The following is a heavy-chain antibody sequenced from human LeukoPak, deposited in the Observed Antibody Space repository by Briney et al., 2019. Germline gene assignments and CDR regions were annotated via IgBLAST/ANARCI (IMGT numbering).Heavy chain of an antibody. CDR2: IRYDGSNK. D-gene: IGHD1-26*01. Sequence: PGGSLRLSCAASGFTFSSYGMHWVRQAPGKGLEWVAFIRYDGSNKYYADSVRGRFTISRDNSKNTLYLQMNSLRAEDTAVYYCTGRRIVGAMFWGQGTLVTVSS. CDR3: TGRRIVGAMF. CDR1: GFTFSSYG. V-gene: IGHV3-30*02. J-gene: IGHJ4*02.